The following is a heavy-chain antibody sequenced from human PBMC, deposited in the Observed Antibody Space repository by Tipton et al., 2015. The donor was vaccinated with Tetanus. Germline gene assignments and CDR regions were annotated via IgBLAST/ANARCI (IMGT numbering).Heavy chain of an antibody. CDR3: GRAHCTDGVWNFDV. J-gene: IGHJ4*02. CDR2: IYPGDSDT. CDR1: GYIFNNYW. V-gene: IGHV5-51*01. Sequence: QLVQSGGEVKKPGESLRISCKGSGYIFNNYWIGWVRQKPGKGLEWMGIIYPGDSDTSYSPPFQGQVTISVDKSISTAYRQRSILKAADTSMFGGGRAHCTDGVWNFDVWGQGALVAFAS. D-gene: IGHD2-8*01.